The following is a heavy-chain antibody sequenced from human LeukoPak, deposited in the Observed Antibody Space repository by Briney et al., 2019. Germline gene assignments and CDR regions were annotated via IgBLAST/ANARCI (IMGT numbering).Heavy chain of an antibody. CDR1: GFTFSSSH. Sequence: PGGSLRLSCAASGFTFSSSHMNWVRQAPGKGLEWVSYISSGSSTIDYADSVKGRFTISRDNAKNSLYLQMNSLRAEDTAVYYCVRDGGAEVLVWFGEPQHFDYWGQGTLVTVSS. D-gene: IGHD3-10*01. J-gene: IGHJ4*02. CDR3: VRDGGAEVLVWFGEPQHFDY. CDR2: ISSGSSTI. V-gene: IGHV3-48*03.